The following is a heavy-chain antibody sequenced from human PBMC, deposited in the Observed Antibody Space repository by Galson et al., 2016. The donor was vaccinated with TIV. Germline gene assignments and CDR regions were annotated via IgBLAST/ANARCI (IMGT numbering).Heavy chain of an antibody. J-gene: IGHJ6*02. Sequence: SVKASCKASGGSFSSYVITWVRQAPGQGLEWMGGIIPLFSTPNYAQKFQGRVTITADESTSTAYMELTSLRSEDTATYYCAKDRNTATDTYYWYYGMDVWGQGTTVTVSS. CDR1: GGSFSSYV. D-gene: IGHD5-18*01. CDR2: IIPLFSTP. CDR3: AKDRNTATDTYYWYYGMDV. V-gene: IGHV1-69*13.